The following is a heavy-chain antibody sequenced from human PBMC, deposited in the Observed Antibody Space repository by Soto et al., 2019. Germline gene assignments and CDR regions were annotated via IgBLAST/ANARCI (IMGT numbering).Heavy chain of an antibody. V-gene: IGHV4-59*01. Sequence: SETLSLTCTVSGGSISSYYWSLIRQPPGKGLECIGFIYYTGSTNYNPSLKSRVTISVDTSKNQFSLKLRSVTAADTAVYYCAREGRDGYNSYNWFDPWGQGTLVTVS. D-gene: IGHD5-12*01. J-gene: IGHJ5*02. CDR1: GGSISSYY. CDR3: AREGRDGYNSYNWFDP. CDR2: IYYTGST.